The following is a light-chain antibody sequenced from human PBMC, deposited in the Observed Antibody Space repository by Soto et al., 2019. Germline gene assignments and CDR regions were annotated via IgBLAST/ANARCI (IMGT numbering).Light chain of an antibody. Sequence: DIVMTQSPDSLAVSLGERATINCKSSQSVLYSSNNKNYLGWYQQKPGQTPKLLIYWASTRDSGVPDRFSGSGSGTDFTLTISSLQAEDVAVYYCQQYYSPPYTFGQGTRLAIK. J-gene: IGKJ2*01. CDR3: QQYYSPPYT. CDR2: WAS. V-gene: IGKV4-1*01. CDR1: QSVLYSSNNKNY.